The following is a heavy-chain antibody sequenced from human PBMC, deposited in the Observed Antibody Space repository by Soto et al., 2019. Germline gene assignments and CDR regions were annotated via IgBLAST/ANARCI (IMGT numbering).Heavy chain of an antibody. CDR2: ISGSGGST. V-gene: IGHV3-23*01. J-gene: IGHJ5*02. D-gene: IGHD6-6*01. CDR3: ANDARVGSSSSPWFDP. Sequence: GGSLRLSCAASGFTFSSYAMSWVRQAPGKGLEWVSAISGSGGSTYYADSVKGRFTISRDNSKNTLYLQMNSLRAEDTAVYYCANDARVGSSSSPWFDPWGQGTLVAVSS. CDR1: GFTFSSYA.